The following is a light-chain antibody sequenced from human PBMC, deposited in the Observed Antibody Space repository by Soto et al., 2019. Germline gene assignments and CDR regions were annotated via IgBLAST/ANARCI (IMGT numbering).Light chain of an antibody. CDR3: QQFDNIPFT. Sequence: DIQMTQSPSSLSASVGDRVTIICQASQDINNYLHWYQQKPGKAPKLLIYDSSNLEIGVTSRFRGSGYGTRFSFTISSLQPEDIATYYCQQFDNIPFTFGQGTRLEIK. CDR2: DSS. CDR1: QDINNY. V-gene: IGKV1-33*01. J-gene: IGKJ5*01.